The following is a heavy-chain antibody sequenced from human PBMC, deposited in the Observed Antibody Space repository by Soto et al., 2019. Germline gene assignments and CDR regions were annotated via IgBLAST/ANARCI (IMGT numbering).Heavy chain of an antibody. CDR1: GFTVSNNY. Sequence: PGGSLRLSCAASGFTVSNNYMSWVRQAPGKGLEWVSVIYSGGSTYYADSVKGRFTISRDNSKNTLYLQMNSLRAEDTAVYYCARSLARYYFDYWGQGTLVTVSS. J-gene: IGHJ4*02. CDR3: ARSLARYYFDY. CDR2: IYSGGST. V-gene: IGHV3-53*01.